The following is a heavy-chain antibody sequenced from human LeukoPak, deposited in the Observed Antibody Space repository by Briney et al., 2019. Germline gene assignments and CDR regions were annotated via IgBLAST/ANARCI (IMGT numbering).Heavy chain of an antibody. D-gene: IGHD1-7*01. J-gene: IGHJ4*02. CDR3: ARDLGLGELPFDY. CDR2: TYYRSKWYN. V-gene: IGHV6-1*01. Sequence: SQALSLTCAISGDSVSSNSAAWNWIRQSPSTRLEWLGRTYYRSKWYNDYAVSVKSRITINPDTSKNQFSLQLNSVTPEDTAVYYCARDLGLGELPFDYWGQGTLVTVSS. CDR1: GDSVSSNSAA.